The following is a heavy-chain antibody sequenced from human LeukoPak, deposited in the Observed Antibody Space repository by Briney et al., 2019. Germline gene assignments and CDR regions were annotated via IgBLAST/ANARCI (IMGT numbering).Heavy chain of an antibody. CDR3: ARGVGDLHCSGGSCSPINWYFDL. J-gene: IGHJ2*01. V-gene: IGHV3-21*01. CDR2: ISTNSHYI. D-gene: IGHD2-15*01. CDR1: GFTFSRYS. Sequence: PGGSLRLSCAASGFTFSRYSLNWVRQAPGKGLEWVSSISTNSHYIYYADSVKGRFTISRDNAKISLSLQMNSLRAEDTAVYYCARGVGDLHCSGGSCSPINWYFDLWGRGTLVTVSS.